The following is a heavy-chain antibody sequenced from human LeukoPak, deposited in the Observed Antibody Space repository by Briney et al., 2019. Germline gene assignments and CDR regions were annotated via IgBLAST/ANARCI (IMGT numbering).Heavy chain of an antibody. V-gene: IGHV4-34*01. CDR1: GGSFSGYY. CDR3: ARGLSGSYRGP. J-gene: IGHJ4*02. D-gene: IGHD1-26*01. CDR2: INHSGST. Sequence: SETLSLTCAVYGGSFSGYYWSWTRQPPGKGLEWIGEINHSGSTNYNPSLKSRVTISVDTSKNQFSLKLSSVTAADTAVYYCARGLSGSYRGPWGQGTLVTVSS.